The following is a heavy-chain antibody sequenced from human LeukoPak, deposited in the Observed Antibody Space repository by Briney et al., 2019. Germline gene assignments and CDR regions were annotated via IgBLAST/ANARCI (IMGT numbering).Heavy chain of an antibody. J-gene: IGHJ4*02. CDR2: IWYDGSNK. D-gene: IGHD3-10*01. V-gene: IGHV3-33*01. CDR1: GFTFSSYG. Sequence: GGSLRLSCAASGFTFSSYGMHWVRQAPGKGLEWVAVIWYDGSNKYCADSVKGRFTISRDNSKNTLYLQMNSLRAEDTAVYYCAREIRSDYYGSGKVVDYWGQGTLVTVSS. CDR3: AREIRSDYYGSGKVVDY.